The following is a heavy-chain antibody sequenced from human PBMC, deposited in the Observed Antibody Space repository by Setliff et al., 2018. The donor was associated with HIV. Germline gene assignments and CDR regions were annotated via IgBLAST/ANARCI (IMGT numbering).Heavy chain of an antibody. CDR2: INPNNGGR. D-gene: IGHD2-15*01. V-gene: IGHV1-2*04. Sequence: ASVKVSCKASGYTFTDYYIQWVRQAPGQGLEWMGWINPNNGGRNYAQRFPGWVTMTRDTSISTAYMELSRLKFDDTAVYYCARAIGGKGCYYFAYWGQGTLVTVSS. CDR1: GYTFTDYY. CDR3: ARAIGGKGCYYFAY. J-gene: IGHJ4*02.